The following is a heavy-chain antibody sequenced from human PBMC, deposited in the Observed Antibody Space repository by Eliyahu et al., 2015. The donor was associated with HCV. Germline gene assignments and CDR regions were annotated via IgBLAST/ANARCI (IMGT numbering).Heavy chain of an antibody. Sequence: VRQAPGKGLVWVSHSKSDGSDTRYADSVKGRFTMSRDNAMNTLYLQMNSLRVEDTAVYFCVRDGPGSTPYDSWGQGTLVTVSS. CDR3: VRDGPGSTPYDS. CDR2: SKSDGSDT. J-gene: IGHJ4*02. D-gene: IGHD1-26*01. V-gene: IGHV3-74*01.